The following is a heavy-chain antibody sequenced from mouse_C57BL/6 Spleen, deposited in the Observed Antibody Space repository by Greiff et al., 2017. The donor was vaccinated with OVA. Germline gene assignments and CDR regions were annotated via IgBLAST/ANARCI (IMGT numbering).Heavy chain of an antibody. CDR2: IDPNSGGT. Sequence: VQLQQPGAELVKPGASVKLSCKASGYTFTSYWMHWVKQRPGRGLEWIGRIDPNSGGTKYNEKFKSKATLTVDKPSSTAYMQLSSLTSEDSAVYYGAREEVIYYGYDAWFAYWGQGTLVTVSA. CDR1: GYTFTSYW. CDR3: AREEVIYYGYDAWFAY. D-gene: IGHD2-2*01. J-gene: IGHJ3*01. V-gene: IGHV1-72*01.